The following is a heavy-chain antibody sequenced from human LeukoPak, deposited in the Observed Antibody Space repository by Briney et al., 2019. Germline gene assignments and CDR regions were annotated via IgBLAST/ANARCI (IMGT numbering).Heavy chain of an antibody. CDR3: ATNNPPGSGYYYFNAFDI. CDR2: INPDSGVT. CDR1: GYTFTGYY. D-gene: IGHD3-22*01. Sequence: ASVKVSCTASGYTFTGYYIHWVRQAPGQGLEWMGWINPDSGVTNYAQKFQGRVTMTEDTSTDTAYMELSSLRSEDTAVYYCATNNPPGSGYYYFNAFDIWGQGTMVTVSS. V-gene: IGHV1-2*02. J-gene: IGHJ3*02.